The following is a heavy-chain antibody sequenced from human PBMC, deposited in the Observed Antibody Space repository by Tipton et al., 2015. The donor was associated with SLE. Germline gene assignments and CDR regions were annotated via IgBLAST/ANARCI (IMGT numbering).Heavy chain of an antibody. V-gene: IGHV4-59*02. CDR1: GGSVSSNY. CDR2: IYYSGST. CDR3: ARVPAVYYYYMDV. Sequence: TLSLTCTVSGGSVSSNYWSWIRQPPGKGLEWIGYIYYSGSTNYNPSLKSRVTISVDTSKNQFSLKLSSVTAADTAVYYCARVPAVYYYYMDVWGKGTTVTVSS. J-gene: IGHJ6*03. D-gene: IGHD2-2*01.